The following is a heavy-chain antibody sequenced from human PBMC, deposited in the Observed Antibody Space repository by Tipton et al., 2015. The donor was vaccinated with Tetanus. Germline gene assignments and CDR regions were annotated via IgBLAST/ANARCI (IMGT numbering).Heavy chain of an antibody. V-gene: IGHV1-8*01. CDR2: MNPNRGNT. D-gene: IGHD3-9*01. Sequence: QVQLVQSGAEAKKPGASVKASCKASGYTFTSYDINWVRQATGQGLEWMGWMNPNRGNTGYAQKFQGRVTMTRNTSISTAYMGLSGLRSKGTAVYYCAREITIFGVAATGGNWGQGTLVAVSS. CDR1: GYTFTSYD. CDR3: AREITIFGVAATGGN. J-gene: IGHJ4*02.